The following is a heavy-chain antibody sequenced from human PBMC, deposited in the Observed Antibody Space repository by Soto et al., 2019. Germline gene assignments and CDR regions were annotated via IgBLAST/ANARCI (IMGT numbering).Heavy chain of an antibody. CDR1: GGPITSTNW. D-gene: IGHD5-12*01. CDR3: ARVVEMATSSSDWFDP. Sequence: SETLSLTCAVSGGPITSTNWWSWVRQPPGKGLEWIGDIYQSGSTNYNPSLKSRVSISVDKSKNQFSLKLSSVTAADTAVYYCARVVEMATSSSDWFDPWGQGTLVTVSS. CDR2: IYQSGST. V-gene: IGHV4-4*02. J-gene: IGHJ5*02.